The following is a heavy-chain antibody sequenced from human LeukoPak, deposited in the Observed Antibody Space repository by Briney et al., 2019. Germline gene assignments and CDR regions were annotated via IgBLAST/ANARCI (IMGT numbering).Heavy chain of an antibody. CDR2: ISGSGDST. CDR3: AHGSMYQLDY. CDR1: GFTFSYYA. J-gene: IGHJ4*02. V-gene: IGHV3-23*01. D-gene: IGHD2-2*01. Sequence: PGGPLRLSCAASGFTFSYYAMSWVRQAPGKGFEWVSGISGSGDSTYYADSVKGRFTISRDNAKNTLYLQMNSLRAEDTAVYYCAHGSMYQLDYWGQGTLVTVSS.